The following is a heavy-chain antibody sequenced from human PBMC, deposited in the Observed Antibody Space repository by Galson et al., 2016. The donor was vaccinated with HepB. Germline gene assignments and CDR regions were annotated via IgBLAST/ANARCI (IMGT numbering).Heavy chain of an antibody. V-gene: IGHV1-18*01. Sequence: SVKVSCKASGYTFTSYGISWVRQAPGQGLEWMGWISAYNGDTKYAQKPQDRVTMTTDTSTSTAYMDLRSLRSDDTAVYYCARVPSYQPLDFWGQGTLVTVSS. CDR3: ARVPSYQPLDF. CDR2: ISAYNGDT. D-gene: IGHD2-2*01. CDR1: GYTFTSYG. J-gene: IGHJ4*02.